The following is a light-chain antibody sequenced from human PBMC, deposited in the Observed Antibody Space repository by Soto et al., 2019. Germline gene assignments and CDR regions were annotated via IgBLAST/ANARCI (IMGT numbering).Light chain of an antibody. V-gene: IGKV1-33*01. CDR2: EAS. Sequence: DIQMTQSPSSLSASVGDRVTITCQASQDISNYLNWYQQKPGKAPKLLIYEASNLETGVPSRFSGSGSGTDFTFTISSLQPEDIATYYCQQYDNLPFTFGGGTKVEIK. CDR3: QQYDNLPFT. J-gene: IGKJ4*01. CDR1: QDISNY.